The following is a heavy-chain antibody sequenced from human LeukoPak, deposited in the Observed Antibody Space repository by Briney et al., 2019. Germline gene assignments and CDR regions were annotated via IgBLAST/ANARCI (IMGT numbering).Heavy chain of an antibody. CDR1: GFTFSNAW. J-gene: IGHJ5*02. Sequence: GGSLRLSCAASGFTFSNAWMSWVRQAPGKGLEWVSSISPDSNFIPQADSVKGRFTISRDNAKNSPYLQMESLRVEDTAVYYCANFQTVGVKPFEHWGQGTLVTVSS. D-gene: IGHD1-26*01. CDR2: ISPDSNFI. V-gene: IGHV3-21*01. CDR3: ANFQTVGVKPFEH.